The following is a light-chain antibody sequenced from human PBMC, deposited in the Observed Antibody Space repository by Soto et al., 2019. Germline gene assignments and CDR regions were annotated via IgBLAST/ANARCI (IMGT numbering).Light chain of an antibody. V-gene: IGLV2-14*03. CDR3: SSYTGSSTLGV. Sequence: QSVLTQPASVSGSPGQSITISCTGTSSDIGGYNYVSWYQHHPGKAPKLMIYDVSNRPSGVSNRFSGSKSGNTASLTISGLQAEDEADYYCSSYTGSSTLGVFGGGTKLTVL. CDR1: SSDIGGYNY. J-gene: IGLJ2*01. CDR2: DVS.